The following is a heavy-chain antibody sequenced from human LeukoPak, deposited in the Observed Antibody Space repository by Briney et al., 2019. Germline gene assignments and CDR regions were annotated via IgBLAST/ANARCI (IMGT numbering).Heavy chain of an antibody. Sequence: GASVKVSCKASGCTFTSYDINWVRQATGQGLEWMGWMNPNSGNTGYAQKFQGRVTMTRNTSISTAYMELSSLRSEDTAVYYCARDRIAVAGTAFDYWGQGTLVTVSS. D-gene: IGHD6-19*01. J-gene: IGHJ4*02. CDR1: GCTFTSYD. V-gene: IGHV1-8*01. CDR3: ARDRIAVAGTAFDY. CDR2: MNPNSGNT.